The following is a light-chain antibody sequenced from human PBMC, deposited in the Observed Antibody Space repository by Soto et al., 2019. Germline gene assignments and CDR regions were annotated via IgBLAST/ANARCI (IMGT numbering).Light chain of an antibody. CDR1: GGDIGAYNY. V-gene: IGLV2-14*01. J-gene: IGLJ3*02. CDR3: SSYTTSSTVV. Sequence: QSALTQPASVSGSPGQSITISCAGTGGDIGAYNYVSWYQQHPGKAPKLMIYEVIRRPSGISNRFSGSKSGNTASLTISTLQAEDEADYYCSSYTTSSTVVFGGGTQVTVL. CDR2: EVI.